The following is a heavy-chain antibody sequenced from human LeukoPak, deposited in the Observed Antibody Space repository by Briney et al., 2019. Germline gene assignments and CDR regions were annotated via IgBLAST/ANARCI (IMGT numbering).Heavy chain of an antibody. CDR2: IIPIFGTA. D-gene: IGHD6-13*01. Sequence: SVKVSCKASGGTFSSYAISWVRQAPGQGLEWMGGIIPIFGTANYAQEFQGRVTITADESTSTAYMELSSLRSEDTAVYYCARARIAAAGTWGIDYWGQGTLVTVSS. J-gene: IGHJ4*02. CDR3: ARARIAAAGTWGIDY. V-gene: IGHV1-69*13. CDR1: GGTFSSYA.